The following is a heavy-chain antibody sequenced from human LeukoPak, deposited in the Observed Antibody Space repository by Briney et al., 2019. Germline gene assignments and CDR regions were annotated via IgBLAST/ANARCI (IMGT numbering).Heavy chain of an antibody. D-gene: IGHD2-2*01. V-gene: IGHV4-4*07. J-gene: IGHJ5*02. CDR3: ARDSGAVVVPAARPSWFDP. Sequence: SETQSLTCTVSGGSISSYYWSWIRQPAGKGLEWIGRIYTSGSTNYNPSLKSRVTMSVDTSMNQFSLKLSSVTAADTAVYYCARDSGAVVVPAARPSWFDPWGQGTLVTVSS. CDR1: GGSISSYY. CDR2: IYTSGST.